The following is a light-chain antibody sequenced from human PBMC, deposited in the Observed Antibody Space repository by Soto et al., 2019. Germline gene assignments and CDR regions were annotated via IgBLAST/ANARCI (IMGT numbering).Light chain of an antibody. CDR2: GAS. Sequence: EVVITQSPAILAVSPGERATASGRASQSVGINVAWYQQKPGQAPRLLIYGASARATGSPDRFSASGSATEFTLTISSLQSEDFAVYYCQQYNDWPRTFGQGTKVDI. CDR3: QQYNDWPRT. J-gene: IGKJ1*01. CDR1: QSVGIN. V-gene: IGKV3-15*01.